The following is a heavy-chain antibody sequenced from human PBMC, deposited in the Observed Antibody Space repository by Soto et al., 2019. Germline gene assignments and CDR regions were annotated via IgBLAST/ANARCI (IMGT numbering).Heavy chain of an antibody. CDR2: IIPIFGTA. D-gene: IGHD6-6*01. Sequence: SVKVSCKASGGTFSSYAISWVRQAPGQGLEWMGGIIPIFGTANYAQKFQGRVTITADESTSTAYMELSSLRSEDTAVYYCARVVDPIAARPDDFDIWGQGTMVTVSS. CDR3: ARVVDPIAARPDDFDI. J-gene: IGHJ3*02. V-gene: IGHV1-69*13. CDR1: GGTFSSYA.